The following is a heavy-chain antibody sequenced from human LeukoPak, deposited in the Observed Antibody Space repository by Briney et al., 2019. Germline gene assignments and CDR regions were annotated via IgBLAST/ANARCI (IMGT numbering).Heavy chain of an antibody. CDR1: GGSISSYY. Sequence: PSETLSLTCTVSGGSISSYYWSWIRQPPGKGLEWIGYIYYSGSTNYNPPLKSRVTISVDTSKNQFSLKLSSVTAADTAVYYCARHSMITFGGVIDPAFDYWGQGTLVTVSS. CDR3: ARHSMITFGGVIDPAFDY. V-gene: IGHV4-59*08. D-gene: IGHD3-16*02. J-gene: IGHJ4*02. CDR2: IYYSGST.